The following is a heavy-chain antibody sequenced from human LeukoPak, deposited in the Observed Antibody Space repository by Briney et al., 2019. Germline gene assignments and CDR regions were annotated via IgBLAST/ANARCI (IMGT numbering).Heavy chain of an antibody. CDR2: INWSGEST. J-gene: IGHJ4*02. CDR1: GLTVGDYG. CDR3: ARDLSSSWYSLGY. Sequence: GGSLRLSCAASGLTVGDYGMSWVRQAPGKGLEWVSGINWSGESTGYADSVKGRFTISRDNAENALYLQMNSLRAEDTALYYCARDLSSSWYSLGYWGRGTLFTVS. D-gene: IGHD6-13*01. V-gene: IGHV3-20*04.